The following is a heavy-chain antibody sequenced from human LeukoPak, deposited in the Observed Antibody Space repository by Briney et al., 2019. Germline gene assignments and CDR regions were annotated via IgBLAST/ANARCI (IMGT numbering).Heavy chain of an antibody. CDR2: INHSGST. Sequence: SETLSLTCAVYGGSFSGYYWSWIRQPPGKGLGWIGEINHSGSTNYNPSLKSRVTISVDTSKNQFSLKLSSVTAADTAVYYCARAPRFRGVVTKSYFDYWGQGTLVTVSS. J-gene: IGHJ4*02. CDR1: GGSFSGYY. CDR3: ARAPRFRGVVTKSYFDY. V-gene: IGHV4-34*01. D-gene: IGHD3-3*01.